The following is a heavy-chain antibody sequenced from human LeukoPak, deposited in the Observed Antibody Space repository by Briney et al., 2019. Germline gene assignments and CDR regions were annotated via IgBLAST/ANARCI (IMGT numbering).Heavy chain of an antibody. D-gene: IGHD2-15*01. CDR3: ARPLAGWQQLIGGLDY. V-gene: IGHV3-11*04. J-gene: IGHJ4*02. Sequence: GGSLRLSCAASGFTFKDYYMSWIRQAPGKGLEWISYISSSDNTVYYADSVKGRFTISRDNAKNSLYLQMNSLRAEDTAVYYCARPLAGWQQLIGGLDYWGQGTLVTVSS. CDR1: GFTFKDYY. CDR2: ISSSDNTV.